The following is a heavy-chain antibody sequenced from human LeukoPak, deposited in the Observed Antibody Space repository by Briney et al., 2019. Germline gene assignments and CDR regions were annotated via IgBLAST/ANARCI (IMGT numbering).Heavy chain of an antibody. V-gene: IGHV4-59*01. Sequence: PSETLSLTCTVSGGSISSYYWSWIRQPPGKGLEWIGYIYYSGSTNYNPSLKSRLTISVDTSKNQFSLNLSSVTAADTAVYYCARGNLAVAGTDYWGQGTLVTVSS. J-gene: IGHJ4*02. D-gene: IGHD6-19*01. CDR1: GGSISSYY. CDR2: IYYSGST. CDR3: ARGNLAVAGTDY.